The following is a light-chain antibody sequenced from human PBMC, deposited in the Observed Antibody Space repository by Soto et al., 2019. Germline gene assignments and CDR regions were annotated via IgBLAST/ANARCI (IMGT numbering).Light chain of an antibody. V-gene: IGKV1-5*03. CDR1: RNINNL. Sequence: DIQMTQSPSTLSASVGDRVAITCRASRNINNLLAWYQQKPGKAPKLLIYKASSLESGVPSRFSGSGSGTEFTLTISSLQPDDFATYYCQRYYTFPLTFGGGTKVVIK. CDR2: KAS. J-gene: IGKJ4*01. CDR3: QRYYTFPLT.